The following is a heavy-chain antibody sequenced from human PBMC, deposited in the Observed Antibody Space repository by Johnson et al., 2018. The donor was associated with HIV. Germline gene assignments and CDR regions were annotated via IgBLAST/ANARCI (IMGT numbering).Heavy chain of an antibody. Sequence: VQLVESGGGVVQPGRSLRLSCGASGFTFSTYGMHWVRQTPGKGLEWVAVIWYDGSNKYYADSVRGRFTISRDNSKNTLYLQMNSLRAEDTAVYYCAKGLIPVAGTTAFDIWGQGTMVTVSS. CDR1: GFTFSTYG. D-gene: IGHD6-19*01. CDR2: IWYDGSNK. J-gene: IGHJ3*02. V-gene: IGHV3-33*06. CDR3: AKGLIPVAGTTAFDI.